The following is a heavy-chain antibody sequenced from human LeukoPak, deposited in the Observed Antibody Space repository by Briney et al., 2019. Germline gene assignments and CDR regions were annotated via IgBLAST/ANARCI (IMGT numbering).Heavy chain of an antibody. Sequence: GESLKISCKAYGYRFTSNWIGWVRQMPGKGLEWMGIIFPGDSDTRYSPSFQGQVTISVDESISTAYLQWSSLKASDTAIYFCARRRVGSGSYYNVGGYYFDNWGQGTLVTVSS. CDR1: GYRFTSNW. CDR2: IFPGDSDT. D-gene: IGHD3-10*01. J-gene: IGHJ4*02. V-gene: IGHV5-51*01. CDR3: ARRRVGSGSYYNVGGYYFDN.